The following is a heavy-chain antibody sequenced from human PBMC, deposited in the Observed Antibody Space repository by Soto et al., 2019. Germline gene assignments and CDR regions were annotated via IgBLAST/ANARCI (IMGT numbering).Heavy chain of an antibody. V-gene: IGHV1-69*06. Sequence: VQLVQSGAEVKKPGSSVKVSCKASGGTFSSYAISWVRQAPGQGLEWMGGIIPIFGTANYAQKFQGRVTITADKSTSTAYMELSRLRSEDTAVYYCASPLSGYYDFWSGYYSGPDYYYYGMDVWGQGTTVTVSS. D-gene: IGHD3-3*01. CDR1: GGTFSSYA. CDR2: IIPIFGTA. CDR3: ASPLSGYYDFWSGYYSGPDYYYYGMDV. J-gene: IGHJ6*02.